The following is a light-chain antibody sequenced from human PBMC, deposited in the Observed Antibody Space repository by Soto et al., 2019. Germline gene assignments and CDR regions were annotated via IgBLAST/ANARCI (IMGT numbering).Light chain of an antibody. J-gene: IGLJ3*02. CDR1: SSDVGGYNY. Sequence: QSVLTQPPSASGSPGQSVTISCTGTSSDVGGYNYVSWYQQHPGKAPKLMIYEVSNRPSGVPHRFSGSKSGNTASLTVSGLQAEDEADYYCSSYAGSNNWVFGGGTKLTVL. V-gene: IGLV2-8*01. CDR2: EVS. CDR3: SSYAGSNNWV.